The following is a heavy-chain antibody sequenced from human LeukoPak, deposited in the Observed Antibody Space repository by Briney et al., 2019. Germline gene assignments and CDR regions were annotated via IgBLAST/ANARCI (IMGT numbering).Heavy chain of an antibody. CDR2: INHSGST. V-gene: IGHV4-34*01. CDR3: ARRAIFGVVIISYNWFDP. J-gene: IGHJ5*02. D-gene: IGHD3-3*01. Sequence: AETLSLTCAVYGGSFSGYYWSWIRQPPGKGLEWIGEINHSGSTNYNPSLKSQVTISVDTSKNQFSLKLTAVTAADTAVYYCARRAIFGVVIISYNWFDPWGQGTLVTVSS. CDR1: GGSFSGYY.